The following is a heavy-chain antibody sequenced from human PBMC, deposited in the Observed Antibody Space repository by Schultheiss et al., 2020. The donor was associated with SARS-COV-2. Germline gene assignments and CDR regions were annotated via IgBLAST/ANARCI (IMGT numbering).Heavy chain of an antibody. CDR3: AKGCHSSGRNWFDP. Sequence: GESLKISCAASGFTFSSYGMHWVRQAPGKGLEWVAVISYDGSNKYYADSVKGRFTISRDNSKNTLYLQVNSLRAEDTAVYYCAKGCHSSGRNWFDPWGQGTLVTVSS. CDR1: GFTFSSYG. CDR2: ISYDGSNK. V-gene: IGHV3-30*18. D-gene: IGHD6-19*01. J-gene: IGHJ5*02.